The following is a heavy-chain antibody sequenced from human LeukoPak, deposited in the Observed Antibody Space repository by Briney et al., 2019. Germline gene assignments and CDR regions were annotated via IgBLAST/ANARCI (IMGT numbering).Heavy chain of an antibody. V-gene: IGHV1-46*01. Sequence: GASVKVSCKAAGYTFTSYYMHWVRQAPGQGLEWMGIINPSGGSTSSAQKFQGRVTMTRDRSTSTVYMELSSLRAEDTAVYYCARAHVDTAMVTGRFDYWGQGTLVTVSS. CDR1: GYTFTSYY. CDR3: ARAHVDTAMVTGRFDY. J-gene: IGHJ4*02. CDR2: INPSGGST. D-gene: IGHD5-18*01.